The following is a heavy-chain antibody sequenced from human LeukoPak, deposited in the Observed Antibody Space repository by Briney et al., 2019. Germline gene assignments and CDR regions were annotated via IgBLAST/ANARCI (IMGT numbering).Heavy chain of an antibody. CDR3: ARYWRIAVAGTYYYYYGMDV. J-gene: IGHJ6*02. CDR1: GGSISSSNW. CDR2: IYHSGST. D-gene: IGHD6-19*01. Sequence: SGTLSLTCAVSGGSISSSNWWSWVRQPPGKGLEWIGEIYHSGSTNYNPSLKSRVTISVDKSKNQFSLKLSSVTAADTAVYYCARYWRIAVAGTYYYYYGMDVWGQGTTVTVSS. V-gene: IGHV4-4*02.